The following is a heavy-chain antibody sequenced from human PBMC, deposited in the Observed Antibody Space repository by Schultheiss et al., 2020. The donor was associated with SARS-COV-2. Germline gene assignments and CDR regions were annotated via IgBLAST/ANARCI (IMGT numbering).Heavy chain of an antibody. V-gene: IGHV3-7*03. CDR3: AKDPNPYSSSWSYYMDV. CDR2: IKQDGSEK. J-gene: IGHJ6*03. Sequence: GGSLRLSCAASGFTFSSYWMSWVRQAPGKGLEWVANIKQDGSEKYYVDSVKGRFTISRDNSKNTLYLQMNSLRAEDTAVYYCAKDPNPYSSSWSYYMDVWGKGTTVTVSS. CDR1: GFTFSSYW. D-gene: IGHD6-13*01.